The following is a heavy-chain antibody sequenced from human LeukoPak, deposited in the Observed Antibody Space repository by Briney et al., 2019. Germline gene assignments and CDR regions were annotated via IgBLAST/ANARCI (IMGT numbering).Heavy chain of an antibody. CDR2: ISAGGGST. V-gene: IGHV3-23*01. J-gene: IGHJ6*02. Sequence: GGSLRLSCAASGFTFSSYAMSWVRQAPGKGPEWVSTISAGGGSTYYADSVKGRFIISRDNSKNTLYLQMSSLRAEDTAIYYCAKVLELRLNYYYGMDVWGQGTTVTVSS. CDR3: AKVLELRLNYYYGMDV. D-gene: IGHD1-7*01. CDR1: GFTFSSYA.